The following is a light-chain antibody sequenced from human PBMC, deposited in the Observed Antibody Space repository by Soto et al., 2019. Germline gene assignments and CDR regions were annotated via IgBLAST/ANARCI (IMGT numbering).Light chain of an antibody. CDR2: GAS. Sequence: EIVLTQSPGTLSLSPGERATLSCRASQSVSSSYLAWYQQKPGQAPRLLIYGASSRATGIPDRFSGSGSGTDFTITISRLEPEDFAVYYCQQYGNSRTFGQGTRLEIK. V-gene: IGKV3-20*01. CDR1: QSVSSSY. CDR3: QQYGNSRT. J-gene: IGKJ5*01.